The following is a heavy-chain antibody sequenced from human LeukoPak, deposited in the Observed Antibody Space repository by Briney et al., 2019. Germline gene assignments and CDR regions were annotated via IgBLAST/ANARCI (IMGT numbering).Heavy chain of an antibody. CDR1: GGSISSSSYY. J-gene: IGHJ4*02. V-gene: IGHV4-39*01. CDR3: ARRGGHEDYYFDY. CDR2: IYYSGST. Sequence: PSETLSLIWTVSGGSISSSSYYWGWIRQPPGKGLEWIGSIYYSGSTYYNPSLKSRVTISVDTSKNQFSLKLSSVTAADTAVYYCARRGGHEDYYFDYWGQGTLVTVSS.